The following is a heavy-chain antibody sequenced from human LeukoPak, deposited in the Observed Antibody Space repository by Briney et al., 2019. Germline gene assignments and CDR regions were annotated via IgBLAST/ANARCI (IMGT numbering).Heavy chain of an antibody. CDR3: ARATGPYTLNLYCSGGSCYSNYYYGMDV. J-gene: IGHJ6*02. V-gene: IGHV1-69*13. Sequence: PVASVKVSCKASGGTFSSYAISWVRQAPGQGLEWMGGIIPIFGTATYAQKFQGRVTITADESTSTAYMELSSLRSEDTAVYYCARATGPYTLNLYCSGGSCYSNYYYGMDVWGQGTTVTVSS. D-gene: IGHD2-15*01. CDR1: GGTFSSYA. CDR2: IIPIFGTA.